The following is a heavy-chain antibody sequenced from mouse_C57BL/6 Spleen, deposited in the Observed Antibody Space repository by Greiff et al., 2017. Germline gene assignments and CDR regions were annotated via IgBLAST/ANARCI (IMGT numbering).Heavy chain of an antibody. CDR1: GYAFTNYL. V-gene: IGHV1-54*01. J-gene: IGHJ4*01. CDR2: INPGSGGT. CDR3: ARYRYEYYAMDY. D-gene: IGHD1-1*01. Sequence: QVQLKQSGAELVRPGTSVKVSCKASGYAFTNYLIEWVKRRPGQGLEWIGVINPGSGGTNYNEKFKGKATLTVDKSSSTAYMQLSSLTSADSAVYFCARYRYEYYAMDYWGQGTSVTVSS.